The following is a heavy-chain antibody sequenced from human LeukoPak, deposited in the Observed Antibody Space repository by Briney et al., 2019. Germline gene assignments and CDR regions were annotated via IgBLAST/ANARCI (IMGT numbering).Heavy chain of an antibody. D-gene: IGHD6-13*01. CDR1: GSTFGDYA. CDR2: IRSKAYGGTT. J-gene: IGHJ4*02. V-gene: IGHV3-49*03. CDR3: TRDPLTAAGTGSDY. Sequence: PGGSLRLSCTASGSTFGDYAMSWFRQAPGKGLEWGGFIRSKAYGGTTEYAASVKGRFTISRDDSKSIAYLQMNSLKTEDTAVYYCTRDPLTAAGTGSDYWGQGTLVTVSS.